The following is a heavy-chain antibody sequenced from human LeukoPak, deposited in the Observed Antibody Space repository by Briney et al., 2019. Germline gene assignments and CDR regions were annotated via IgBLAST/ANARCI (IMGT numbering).Heavy chain of an antibody. CDR1: GFTFSSYS. Sequence: PGGSLRLSCAASGFTFSSYSMNWVRQAPGKGLEWVSYISSSSSTIYYADSVKGRFTISRDNAKNSLYLQMNSLRAEDTAVYYCARDGTDTAMAPYYFDYWGQGTLVTVSS. J-gene: IGHJ4*02. CDR2: ISSSSSTI. V-gene: IGHV3-48*01. CDR3: ARDGTDTAMAPYYFDY. D-gene: IGHD5-18*01.